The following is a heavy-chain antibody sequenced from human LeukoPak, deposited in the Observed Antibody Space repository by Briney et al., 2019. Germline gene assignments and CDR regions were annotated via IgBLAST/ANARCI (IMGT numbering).Heavy chain of an antibody. CDR3: ASHSSYVSPFRS. CDR2: IYYSGST. V-gene: IGHV4-39*01. D-gene: IGHD3-10*02. Sequence: SETLSLTCTVSGGSISNSSYYWGWIRQPPGKGLEWIGSIYYSGSTYYNPSLKSRVTISVETSKNQFSLKLSSVTAADTAVYYCASHSSYVSPFRSWGRGPLITVSP. J-gene: IGHJ5*02. CDR1: GGSISNSSYY.